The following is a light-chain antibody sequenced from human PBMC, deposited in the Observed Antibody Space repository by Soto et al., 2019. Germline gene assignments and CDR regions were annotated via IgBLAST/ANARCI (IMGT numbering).Light chain of an antibody. CDR1: NSDVAAYNY. J-gene: IGLJ3*02. CDR2: DVS. Sequence: QSALTQPASVSGSPGQSITISCAGSNSDVAAYNYVSWYQQHPGKAPKLIIFDVSNRPSGVSDRFSASKSGNTASLTISGLQAEDEADYYCSSFTTSTTLVFGGGTQLTVL. V-gene: IGLV2-14*03. CDR3: SSFTTSTTLV.